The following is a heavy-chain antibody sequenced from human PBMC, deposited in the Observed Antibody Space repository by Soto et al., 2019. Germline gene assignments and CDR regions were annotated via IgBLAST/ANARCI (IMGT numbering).Heavy chain of an antibody. V-gene: IGHV3-53*01. J-gene: IGHJ4*02. CDR1: GFTVSSNY. CDR2: IYSGGST. D-gene: IGHD1-26*01. Sequence: EVQLVESGGGLIQPGGSPRLSCAASGFTVSSNYMSWVRQAPGKGLEWVSVIYSGGSTYYADSVKGRFTISRDNSKNTLYLQMNSLRAEDTAVYYCARVSGSYSGPLDYWGQGTLVTVSS. CDR3: ARVSGSYSGPLDY.